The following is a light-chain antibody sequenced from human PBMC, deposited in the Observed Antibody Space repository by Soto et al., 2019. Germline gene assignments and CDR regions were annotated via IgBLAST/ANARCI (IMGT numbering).Light chain of an antibody. CDR2: AAS. CDR3: QQSYSNLQT. V-gene: IGKV1-39*01. CDR1: QSISGY. Sequence: DIQMTQSPSTLSASVGDRVTITCRASQSISGYLNWYQQKPGKAPKLLIYAASSLQSGVPSRFSGSGSETDFTLTISSLQTEDFATYYCQQSYSNLQTFGQGTKLEIK. J-gene: IGKJ2*01.